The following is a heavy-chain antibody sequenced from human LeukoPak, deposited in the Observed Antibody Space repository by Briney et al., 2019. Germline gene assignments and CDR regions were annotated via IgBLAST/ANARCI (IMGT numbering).Heavy chain of an antibody. J-gene: IGHJ3*02. CDR3: AREGRYYDDAFDI. CDR2: INPNSGGT. D-gene: IGHD3-22*01. Sequence: ASVKVSCKASGYTFTGYYMHWVRQAPGQGLEWMGRINPNSGGTNYAQKFQGRVTMTRDTSISTAYMELRSLRSDDTAVYYCAREGRYYDDAFDIWGQGTMVTVSS. V-gene: IGHV1-2*06. CDR1: GYTFTGYY.